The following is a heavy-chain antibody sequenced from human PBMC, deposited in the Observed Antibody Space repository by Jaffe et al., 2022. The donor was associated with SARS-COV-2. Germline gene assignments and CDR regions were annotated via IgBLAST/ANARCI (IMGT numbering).Heavy chain of an antibody. D-gene: IGHD3-10*01. CDR3: ARDAGPTRGSGSYWVNWFDP. CDR2: INSDGSST. Sequence: EVQLVESGGGLVQPGGSLRLSCAASGFTFSSYWMHWVRQAPGKGLVWVSRINSDGSSTSYADSVKGRFTISRDNAKNTLYLQMNSLRAEDTAVYYCARDAGPTRGSGSYWVNWFDPWGQGTLVTVSS. CDR1: GFTFSSYW. V-gene: IGHV3-74*01. J-gene: IGHJ5*02.